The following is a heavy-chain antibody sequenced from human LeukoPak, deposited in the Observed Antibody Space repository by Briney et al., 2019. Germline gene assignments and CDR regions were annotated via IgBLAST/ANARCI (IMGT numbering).Heavy chain of an antibody. V-gene: IGHV5-51*01. CDR2: IYPGDSDT. CDR3: ARRAPAAPNKYYFDY. D-gene: IGHD2-2*01. J-gene: IGHJ4*02. CDR1: GYSFTSYW. Sequence: GESLKISCKGSGYSFTSYWIGWLRQMPGKGLEWMGIIYPGDSDTRYSPSFQGQVTISADKSISTAYLQWSSLKASDTAMYYCARRAPAAPNKYYFDYWGQGTLVTVSS.